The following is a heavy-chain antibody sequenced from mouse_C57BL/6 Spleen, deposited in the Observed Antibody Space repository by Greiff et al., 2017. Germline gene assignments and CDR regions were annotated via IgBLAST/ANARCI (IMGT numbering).Heavy chain of an antibody. Sequence: VQLVESGAELVRPGASVTLSCKASGYTFTDYEMHWVKQTPVHGLEWIGAIDPETGGTAYNQKFKGKAILTADKSSSTAYMELRSLTSEDSAVYYSNWGSAMDYWGQGTSVTVSS. V-gene: IGHV1-15*01. CDR2: IDPETGGT. CDR3: NWGSAMDY. CDR1: GYTFTDYE. D-gene: IGHD4-1*01. J-gene: IGHJ4*01.